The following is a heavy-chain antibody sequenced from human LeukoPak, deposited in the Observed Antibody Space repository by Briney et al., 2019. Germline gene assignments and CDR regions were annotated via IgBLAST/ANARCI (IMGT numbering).Heavy chain of an antibody. D-gene: IGHD3-10*01. J-gene: IGHJ4*02. Sequence: SETLSLTYSVSGGSISSDYWSWIRQPPGEGLEWIGNVYYTGSTDYNPSLESRVTISVDTSKNQFSLKVNSVTAADTAVYYCAREKYCSGVCFDYLGQGGLVTVSS. CDR1: GGSISSDY. V-gene: IGHV4-59*01. CDR3: AREKYCSGVCFDY. CDR2: VYYTGST.